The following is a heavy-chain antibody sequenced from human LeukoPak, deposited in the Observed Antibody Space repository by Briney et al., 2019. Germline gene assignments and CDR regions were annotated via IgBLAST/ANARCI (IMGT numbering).Heavy chain of an antibody. CDR2: IYYSGST. J-gene: IGHJ5*02. Sequence: SETLSLTCTVSGGSISSSSYYWGWIRQPPGKGLEWIGSIYYSGSTYYNPSLKSRVTISVDTSKNQFSLKLSSVTAADTAVYYCARVPAYYYGSGSPGPYWFDPWGQGTLVTVSS. CDR1: GGSISSSSYY. V-gene: IGHV4-39*07. CDR3: ARVPAYYYGSGSPGPYWFDP. D-gene: IGHD3-10*01.